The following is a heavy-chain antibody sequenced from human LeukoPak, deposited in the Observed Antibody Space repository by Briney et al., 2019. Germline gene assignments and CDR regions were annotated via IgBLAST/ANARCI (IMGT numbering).Heavy chain of an antibody. J-gene: IGHJ2*01. CDR1: GGSISSYY. V-gene: IGHV4-59*08. Sequence: SETLSLTCTVSGGSISSYYWSWIRQPPGKGLEWIGYIYYSGSTNYNPSLKSRVTISVDTSKNQFSLKLGSVTAADTAVYYCARTLGYCSSTSCYRYFDLWGRGTLVTVSS. D-gene: IGHD2-2*01. CDR2: IYYSGST. CDR3: ARTLGYCSSTSCYRYFDL.